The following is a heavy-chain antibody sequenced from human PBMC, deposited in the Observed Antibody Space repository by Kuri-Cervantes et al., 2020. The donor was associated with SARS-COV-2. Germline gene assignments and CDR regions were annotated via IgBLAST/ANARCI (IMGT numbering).Heavy chain of an antibody. D-gene: IGHD3-16*02. J-gene: IGHJ6*03. CDR1: GGSISSHY. CDR2: IYYSGST. V-gene: IGHV4-59*11. CDR3: ARDKQLYSRNYYYYYYMDV. Sequence: SETLSLTCTVSGGSISSHYWSWIRQPPGKGLEWIGYIYYSGSTYYNPSLKSRVTISVDTSKNQFSLKLSSVTAADTAVYYCARDKQLYSRNYYYYYYMDVWGKGTTVTVSS.